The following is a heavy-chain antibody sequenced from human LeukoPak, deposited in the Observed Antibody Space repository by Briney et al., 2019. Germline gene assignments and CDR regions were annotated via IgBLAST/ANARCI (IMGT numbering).Heavy chain of an antibody. CDR3: TTHFWSGYYTSAFDI. CDR2: IKRKTDGGTT. J-gene: IGHJ3*02. D-gene: IGHD3-3*02. CDR1: GFTFSNAW. V-gene: IGHV3-15*01. Sequence: GGSLRLSCAASGFTFSNAWMSWVRQAPGKGLEWVGRIKRKTDGGTTDYGAPVKGRSTISRDDSKNTLYLQMNSLKTEDTAVYYCTTHFWSGYYTSAFDIWGQGTMVTVSS.